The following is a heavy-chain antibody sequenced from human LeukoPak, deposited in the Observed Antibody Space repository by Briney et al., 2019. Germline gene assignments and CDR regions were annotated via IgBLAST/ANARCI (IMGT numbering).Heavy chain of an antibody. CDR1: GGSFSGYY. Sequence: PSETLSLTCAVYGGSFSGYYWSWIRHPPGKGLEWIGEINHSGSTNYNPSLKSRVTISVDTSKNQFSLKLSSVTAADTAVYYCARYSSVPSYYYYYGMDVWGQGTTVTVSS. V-gene: IGHV4-34*01. J-gene: IGHJ6*02. CDR2: INHSGST. CDR3: ARYSSVPSYYYYYGMDV. D-gene: IGHD5-18*01.